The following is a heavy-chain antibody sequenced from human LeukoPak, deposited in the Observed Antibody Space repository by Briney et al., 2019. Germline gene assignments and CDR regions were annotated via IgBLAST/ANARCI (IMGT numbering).Heavy chain of an antibody. V-gene: IGHV3-73*01. D-gene: IGHD2-15*01. CDR2: IRSKAYNYAT. J-gene: IGHJ4*02. Sequence: GWALHLPCAACGLTLSDSVMHWLGPASAKGLAGVGRIRSKAYNYATAYVLSVKGRFTISTDDSTNTEYLQMNSLKTEDTAMYYCVRHSDCSDSYCYSDCGQGTLVTVSS. CDR3: VRHSDCSDSYCYSD. CDR1: GLTLSDSV.